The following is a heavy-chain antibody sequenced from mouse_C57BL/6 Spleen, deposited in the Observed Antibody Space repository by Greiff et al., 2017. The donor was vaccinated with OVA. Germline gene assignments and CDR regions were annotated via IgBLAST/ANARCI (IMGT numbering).Heavy chain of an antibody. J-gene: IGHJ3*01. V-gene: IGHV1-15*01. CDR1: GYTFTDYD. CDR3: TRSGIYYDYGGFAY. CDR2: IDPETGGT. D-gene: IGHD2-4*01. Sequence: QVQLQQSGAELVRPGASVTLSCKASGYTFTDYDMHWVKQTPVHGLEWIGAIDPETGGTAYNQKFKGKAILTADKSSSTAYMELRSLTSEDSAVYYCTRSGIYYDYGGFAYWGQGTLVTVSA.